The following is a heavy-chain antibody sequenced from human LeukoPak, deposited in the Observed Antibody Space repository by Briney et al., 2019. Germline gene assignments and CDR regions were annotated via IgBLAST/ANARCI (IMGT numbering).Heavy chain of an antibody. D-gene: IGHD1-26*01. V-gene: IGHV4-39*07. CDR2: IYYSGST. CDR3: AKNSGSYCIIYYYYMDV. CDR1: GGSISSSSYY. J-gene: IGHJ6*03. Sequence: SETLSLTCTVSGGSISSSSYYWGWIRQPPGKGLEWIGSIYYSGSTYYNPSLKSRVTISVDTSKNQFSLKLSSVTAADTAVYYCAKNSGSYCIIYYYYMDVWGKGTTVTVSS.